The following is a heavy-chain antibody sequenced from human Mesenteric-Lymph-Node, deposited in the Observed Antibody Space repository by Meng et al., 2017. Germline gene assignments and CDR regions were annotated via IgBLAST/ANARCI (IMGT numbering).Heavy chain of an antibody. CDR2: PYFSFKWYN. J-gene: IGHJ4*02. CDR3: AREERYSSGWYVY. CDR1: GDSVSSNRSA. V-gene: IGHV6-1*01. Sequence: PLTQQRSGLAKPSQAPSLTCAISGDSVSSNRSAWNWTRQSPSRGLEWLGMPYFSFKWYNDDAVSVKSRITINPDTSKNQFSLQLNSVTPEDTAVYYCAREERYSSGWYVYWGQGTLVTGSS. D-gene: IGHD6-19*01.